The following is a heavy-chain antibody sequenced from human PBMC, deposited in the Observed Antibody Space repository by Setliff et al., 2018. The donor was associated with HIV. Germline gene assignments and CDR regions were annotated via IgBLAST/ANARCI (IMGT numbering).Heavy chain of an antibody. V-gene: IGHV4-34*01. Sequence: SETLSLTCTLNGVPLSDYYWNWIRQSPGKGLEWIVEVNHNGNINYNPSLKSRVTISVDTSEKQFSLRLKSVTAADTAQYFCAIYYTGIGGRGIWGQGTLV. CDR2: VNHNGNI. CDR1: GVPLSDYY. J-gene: IGHJ4*02. CDR3: AIYYTGIGGRGI. D-gene: IGHD2-8*01.